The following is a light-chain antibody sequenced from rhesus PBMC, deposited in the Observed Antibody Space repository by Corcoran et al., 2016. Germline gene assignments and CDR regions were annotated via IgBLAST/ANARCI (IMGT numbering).Light chain of an antibody. CDR1: ESLLDSDDANTY. CDR2: EVP. Sequence: DIVLTQTPLSLSVSPGEPASISCRSSESLLDSDDANTYLDGYLQKPGQSPQPLFYEVPTRASGVPDRFSCTGSYTDFTLKITRVEAEDVCIYYCMQYTHIPYTFGQGTKLEIK. V-gene: IGKV2-86*01. J-gene: IGKJ2*01. CDR3: MQYTHIPYT.